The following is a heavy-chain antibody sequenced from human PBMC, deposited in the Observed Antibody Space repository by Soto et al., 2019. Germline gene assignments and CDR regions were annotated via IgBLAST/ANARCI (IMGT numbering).Heavy chain of an antibody. CDR3: ARDRDGLQQTDY. D-gene: IGHD1-1*01. Sequence: QVQLQESGPGLVKPSQTLSLTCTVSGGSISSGGYYWSWIRQHPGKGLEWIGYIYYSGSTYYNPSLKSRVTISVDTSKNQVSLKLSSVTAADTAVYYCARDRDGLQQTDYWGQGTLVTVSS. CDR1: GGSISSGGYY. CDR2: IYYSGST. J-gene: IGHJ4*02. V-gene: IGHV4-31*03.